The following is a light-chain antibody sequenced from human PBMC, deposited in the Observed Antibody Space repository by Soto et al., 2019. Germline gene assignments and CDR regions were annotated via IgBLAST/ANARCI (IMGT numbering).Light chain of an antibody. J-gene: IGLJ2*01. CDR3: SSYSSTDIVV. V-gene: IGLV2-14*01. Sequence: QSVLTQPASVSGSPGQSITISCTGTSSDVGDYNYVSWYQQHPGKAPKLMIYEVSNRPSGLSNRFSGSKSGNTASLTISGLQAEDEADYYCSSYSSTDIVVFGGGTKVTVL. CDR2: EVS. CDR1: SSDVGDYNY.